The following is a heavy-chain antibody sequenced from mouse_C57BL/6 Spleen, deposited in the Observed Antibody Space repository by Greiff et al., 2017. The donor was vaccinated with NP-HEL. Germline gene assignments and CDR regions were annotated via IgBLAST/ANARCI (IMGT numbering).Heavy chain of an antibody. D-gene: IGHD4-1*01. V-gene: IGHV3-6*01. J-gene: IGHJ2*01. CDR3: ARDLNWVDY. Sequence: EVKLMESGPGLVKPSQSLSLTCSVTGYSITSGYYWNWIRQFPGNKLEWMGYISYDGSNNYNPSLKNRISITRDTSKNQFFLKLNSVTTEDTATYYCARDLNWVDYWGQGTTLTVSS. CDR1: GYSITSGYY. CDR2: ISYDGSN.